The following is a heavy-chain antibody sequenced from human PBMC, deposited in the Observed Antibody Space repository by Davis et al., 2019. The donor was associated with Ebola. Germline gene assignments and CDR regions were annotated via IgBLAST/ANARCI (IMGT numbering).Heavy chain of an antibody. CDR1: GGSFSGYY. V-gene: IGHV4-34*01. CDR3: ARAAGRYCSGGSCYGGRRVNWFDP. D-gene: IGHD2-15*01. J-gene: IGHJ5*02. Sequence: MPSETLSLTCAVYGGSFSGYYWSWIRQPPGKGLEWIGEINHRGSTNYNPSLKSRVTISVDTSKNQFSLKLSSVTAADTAVYYCARAAGRYCSGGSCYGGRRVNWFDPWGQGTLVTVSS. CDR2: INHRGST.